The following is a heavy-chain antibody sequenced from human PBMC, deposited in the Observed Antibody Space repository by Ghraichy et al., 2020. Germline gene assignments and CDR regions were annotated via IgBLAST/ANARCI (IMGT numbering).Heavy chain of an antibody. J-gene: IGHJ3*02. CDR2: INAGNGNT. CDR3: ARVYDSSVTAFDI. CDR1: GYTFTSYA. Sequence: ASVKVSCKASGYTFTSYAMHWVRQAPGQRLEWMGWINAGNGNTKYSQKFQGRVTITRDTSASTAYMELSSLRSEDTAVYYCARVYDSSVTAFDIWGQGTMVTVSS. V-gene: IGHV1-3*01. D-gene: IGHD3-22*01.